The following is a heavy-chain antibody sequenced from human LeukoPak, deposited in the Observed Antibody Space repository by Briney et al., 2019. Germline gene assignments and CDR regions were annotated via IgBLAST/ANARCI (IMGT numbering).Heavy chain of an antibody. J-gene: IGHJ6*02. D-gene: IGHD3-3*01. CDR1: GFSFRNYW. CDR2: LNSDETSA. Sequence: GGSLRLSCVISGFSFRNYWMHWVRQAPGRGLVWVSRLNSDETSATYADSVKGRFTISRDNSKNALYLQMNSLRVEDTAVYYCAKDAPYDFWSGWGDVWGQGTTVTVSS. V-gene: IGHV3-74*03. CDR3: AKDAPYDFWSGWGDV.